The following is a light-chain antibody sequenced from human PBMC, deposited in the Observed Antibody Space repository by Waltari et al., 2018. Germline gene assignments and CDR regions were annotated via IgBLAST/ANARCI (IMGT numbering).Light chain of an antibody. CDR3: QAWDSSTVV. CDR1: KLGDKY. Sequence: SYELTQPPSVSVSPGQTASITCSGDKLGDKYACWYQQKPGQSPVLVIYQGSKRPSGIPGRFSGSNSRNTATLTISGTQAMDEADYYCQAWDSSTVVFGGGTKLTVL. V-gene: IGLV3-1*01. CDR2: QGS. J-gene: IGLJ2*01.